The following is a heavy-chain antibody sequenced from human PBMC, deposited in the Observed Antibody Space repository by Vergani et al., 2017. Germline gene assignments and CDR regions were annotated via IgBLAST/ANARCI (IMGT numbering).Heavy chain of an antibody. CDR3: AGPQGTSAYYYGGFDY. Sequence: EVQLVESGGGSVQSGGSLRLSCVASGFSFNTYWMHWVRQVPGKGLMWVARIDEYGNRATYGDFETGRFTISRDNAKNTVFLQMNNLTAEDTAIYYCAGPQGTSAYYYGGFDYWGQGILVTVSS. CDR1: GFSFNTYW. V-gene: IGHV3-74*03. D-gene: IGHD3-22*01. CDR2: IDEYGNRA. J-gene: IGHJ4*02.